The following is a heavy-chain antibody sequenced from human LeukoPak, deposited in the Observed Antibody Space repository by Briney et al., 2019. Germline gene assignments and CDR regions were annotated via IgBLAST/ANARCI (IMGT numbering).Heavy chain of an antibody. CDR2: INPNSGDT. CDR3: AREGPTGIAAAGTRVNWFDP. J-gene: IGHJ5*02. V-gene: IGHV1-2*02. D-gene: IGHD6-13*01. Sequence: GASVKVSCKSSGYTFTGYYMHWVRQAPGQGLEWMGWINPNSGDTNYAQKFQGRVTMTRDTSISTADMELRRLRSDDTAVYYCAREGPTGIAAAGTRVNWFDPWGQGTLVTVSS. CDR1: GYTFTGYY.